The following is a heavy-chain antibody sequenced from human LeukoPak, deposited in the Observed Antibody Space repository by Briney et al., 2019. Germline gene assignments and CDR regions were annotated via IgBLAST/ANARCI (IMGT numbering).Heavy chain of an antibody. J-gene: IGHJ3*02. V-gene: IGHV3-23*01. Sequence: SGGSLRLSCAASGFTFSSYAMSWVRQAPGKGLEWVSAISGSGGSTYYADSVKGRFTISRDNSKNTLYLQMNSLRAEDTAVYYCAKDVSSEMTFDIWGQGTMVTVSS. CDR1: GFTFSSYA. CDR3: AKDVSSEMTFDI. D-gene: IGHD2-2*01. CDR2: ISGSGGST.